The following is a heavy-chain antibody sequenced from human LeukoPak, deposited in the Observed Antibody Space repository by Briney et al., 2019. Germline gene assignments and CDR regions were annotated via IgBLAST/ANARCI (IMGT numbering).Heavy chain of an antibody. J-gene: IGHJ6*02. CDR2: ISWNSGSI. Sequence: GRSLRLSCAVSGFTLDEYAMHWVRQAPGKGLEWVSGISWNSGSIDYADSVKGRFTISRDNAKNSLSLQMNNLRVEDTALYYCAKDVSSTSYYYYGMDVWGQGTTVTVSS. CDR3: AKDVSSTSYYYYGMDV. V-gene: IGHV3-9*01. CDR1: GFTLDEYA. D-gene: IGHD6-13*01.